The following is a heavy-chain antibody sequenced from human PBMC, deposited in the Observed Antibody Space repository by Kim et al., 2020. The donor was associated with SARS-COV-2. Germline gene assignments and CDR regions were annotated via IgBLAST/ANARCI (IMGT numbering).Heavy chain of an antibody. V-gene: IGHV3-48*03. D-gene: IGHD3-10*01. J-gene: IGHJ1*01. CDR3: ARDLSVSSGSPQH. CDR1: GFTFSSYE. Sequence: GGSLRLSCAASGFTFSSYEMNWVRQAPGKGLEWVSDISSSGSTIYYADSVKGRFTISRDNAKNSLYLQMNSLRAEDTAVYYCARDLSVSSGSPQHWGQGTLVTVSS. CDR2: ISSSGSTI.